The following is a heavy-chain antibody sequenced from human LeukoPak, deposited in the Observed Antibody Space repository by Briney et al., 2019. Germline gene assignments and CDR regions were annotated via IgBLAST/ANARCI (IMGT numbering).Heavy chain of an antibody. CDR3: ARVRPRMYYYDSSGYSDY. CDR2: INHSGST. V-gene: IGHV4-34*01. D-gene: IGHD3-22*01. Sequence: SETLSLTCAVYGGSFSGYYWSWIRQPPGKGLEWIGEINHSGSTNYNPSLKSRVTISVDTSKNQFSLKLSSVTAADTAVYYCARVRPRMYYYDSSGYSDYWGQGTLVTVSS. J-gene: IGHJ4*02. CDR1: GGSFSGYY.